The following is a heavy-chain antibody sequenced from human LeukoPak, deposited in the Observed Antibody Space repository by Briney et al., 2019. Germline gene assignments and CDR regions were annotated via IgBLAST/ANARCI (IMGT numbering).Heavy chain of an antibody. D-gene: IGHD2-21*02. CDR1: GGSISSSSSY. CDR2: IYYSGST. V-gene: IGHV4-39*01. CDR3: ARARPDCGGDCYSGFDY. Sequence: SETLSLTCTVSGGSISSSSSYWGWIRQPPGKGLEWIGSIYYSGSTYYNPSLKSRVTISVDTSKNQFSLKLSSVTAADTAVYYCARARPDCGGDCYSGFDYWGQGTLVTVSS. J-gene: IGHJ4*02.